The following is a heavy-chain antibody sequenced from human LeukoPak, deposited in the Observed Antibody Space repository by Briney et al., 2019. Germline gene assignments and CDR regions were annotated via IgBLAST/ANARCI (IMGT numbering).Heavy chain of an antibody. V-gene: IGHV3-30-3*01. D-gene: IGHD3-10*01. CDR3: APSRGGPPGFDY. CDR1: GFTFSTYA. CDR2: ISSDGSNK. J-gene: IGHJ4*02. Sequence: PGRSLRLSCAASGFTFSTYAMHWVRQAPGKGLEWVAVISSDGSNKYYTDSVKGRFTMSRDNSKSTLYLQMNSLRAEDTAVYYCAPSRGGPPGFDYWGQGTLVTVSS.